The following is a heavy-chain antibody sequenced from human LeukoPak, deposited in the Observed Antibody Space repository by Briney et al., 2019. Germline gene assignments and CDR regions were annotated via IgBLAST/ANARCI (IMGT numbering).Heavy chain of an antibody. CDR1: GFTLSTYA. CDR3: AKERTSEGYFDY. J-gene: IGHJ4*02. D-gene: IGHD1-1*01. V-gene: IGHV3-23*01. CDR2: LSGSGGST. Sequence: GGSLSLSCAASGFTLSTYAMSWVRQAPGKGLEGVSALSGSGGSTYYADSVKGRFTISRDNSKNALYLQMNSLRAEDTAVYYCAKERTSEGYFDYWGQGTLVTVSS.